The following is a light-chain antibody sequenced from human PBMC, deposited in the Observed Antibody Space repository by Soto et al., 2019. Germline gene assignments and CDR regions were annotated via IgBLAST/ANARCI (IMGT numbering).Light chain of an antibody. V-gene: IGKV1-39*01. CDR3: QQSDSTSFT. CDR2: AAS. CDR1: QSISSY. Sequence: DIQMPQSPSSLSASVGDRVTITCRASQSISSYLHWYQQKPGKAPKLLIYAASSLQSGVPSRFSGSGPGTDFTLTISSLQPEDFATYYCQQSDSTSFTFGPGTKGDIQ. J-gene: IGKJ3*01.